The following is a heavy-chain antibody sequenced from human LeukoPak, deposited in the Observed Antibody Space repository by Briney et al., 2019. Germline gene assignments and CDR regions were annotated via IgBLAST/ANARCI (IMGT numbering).Heavy chain of an antibody. CDR2: IIPIFGTA. V-gene: IGHV1-69*06. CDR3: ARDQAVRYFDWLLRGAFDI. CDR1: GGTFSSYA. Sequence: SVKVSCKASGGTFSSYAISWVRQAPGQGLEWMGGIIPIFGTASYAQKFQGRVTITADKSTSTAYMELSSLRSEDTAVYYCARDQAVRYFDWLLRGAFDIWGQGTMVTASS. D-gene: IGHD3-9*01. J-gene: IGHJ3*02.